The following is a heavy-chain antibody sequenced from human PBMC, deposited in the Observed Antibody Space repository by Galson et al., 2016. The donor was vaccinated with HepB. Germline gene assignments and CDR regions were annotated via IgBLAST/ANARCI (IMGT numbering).Heavy chain of an antibody. Sequence: SVKVSCKASGGTFNSYAISWVRRAPGQGLEWMGGIIPFFATTNHAQKFQGRVTITADESTSTAYMEVSSLRSEDPAVYYCATSSEGAMYHFDSWGQGTLVTVSS. CDR3: ATSSEGAMYHFDS. J-gene: IGHJ4*02. D-gene: IGHD1-26*01. CDR2: IIPFFATT. V-gene: IGHV1-69*13. CDR1: GGTFNSYA.